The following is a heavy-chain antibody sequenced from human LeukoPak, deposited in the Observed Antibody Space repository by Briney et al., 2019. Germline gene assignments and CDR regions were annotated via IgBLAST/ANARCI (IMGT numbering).Heavy chain of an antibody. CDR2: ISYDGSNK. CDR1: GFTFGDYA. Sequence: GGSLRLSCTASGFTFGDYAMTWVRQAPGKGLEWVSLISYDGSNKYYADSLKGRFTISRDNSKNTLYLQMNSLRAEDTAVYYCARALNYYDSSGCYYYMDVWGKGTTVTVSS. D-gene: IGHD3-22*01. V-gene: IGHV3-30*04. CDR3: ARALNYYDSSGCYYYMDV. J-gene: IGHJ6*03.